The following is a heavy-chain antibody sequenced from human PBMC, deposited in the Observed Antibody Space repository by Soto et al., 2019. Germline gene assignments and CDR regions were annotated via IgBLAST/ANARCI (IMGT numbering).Heavy chain of an antibody. Sequence: PLESLMISYKDSEYNVTSHWIAWFRQTPGNSLGCVGIIFPGDSDTRYSPSFQRQVTISAYKSTSTAYLQWSSLKASDTAMYYCARHKGYCDRNNCYTGYYGMDIWGQGTKVTVSS. CDR3: ARHKGYCDRNNCYTGYYGMDI. D-gene: IGHD3-16*01. CDR1: EYNVTSHW. V-gene: IGHV5-51*01. CDR2: IFPGDSDT. J-gene: IGHJ6*02.